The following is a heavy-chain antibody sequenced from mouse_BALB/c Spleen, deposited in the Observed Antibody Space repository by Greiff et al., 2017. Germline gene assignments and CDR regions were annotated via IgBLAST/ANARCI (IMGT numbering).Heavy chain of an antibody. CDR1: GYTFTSYW. Sequence: LQQPGSELVRPGASVKLSCTASGYTFTSYWMHWVKQRPGQGLEWIGNIYPGSGSTNYDEKFKSKATLTVDTSSSTAYMQLSSLTSEDSAVYYCTPIYYGSSSFDYWGQGTTRTVSS. V-gene: IGHV1S22*01. CDR3: TPIYYGSSSFDY. CDR2: IYPGSGST. J-gene: IGHJ2*01. D-gene: IGHD1-1*01.